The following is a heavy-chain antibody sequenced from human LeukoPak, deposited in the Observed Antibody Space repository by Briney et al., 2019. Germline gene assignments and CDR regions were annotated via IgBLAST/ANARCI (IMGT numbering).Heavy chain of an antibody. J-gene: IGHJ3*02. Sequence: PGGSLRLSCAASGFTFSSYAMHWVRQAPGKGLEWVAVISYDGSNKYYADSVKGRFTISRDNSKNTLYLQMNSLRAEDTAVYYCARGDSSSWYTDDAFNIWGQGTMVTVS. V-gene: IGHV3-30-3*01. D-gene: IGHD6-13*01. CDR3: ARGDSSSWYTDDAFNI. CDR2: ISYDGSNK. CDR1: GFTFSSYA.